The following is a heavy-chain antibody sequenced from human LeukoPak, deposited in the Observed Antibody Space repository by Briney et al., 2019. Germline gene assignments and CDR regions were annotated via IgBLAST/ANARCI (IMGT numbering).Heavy chain of an antibody. D-gene: IGHD6-13*01. CDR3: AKDGEEAAADRFDP. CDR1: GGSISSGDYY. J-gene: IGHJ5*02. V-gene: IGHV3-23*01. Sequence: ETLSLTCTVSGGSISSGDYYWSWVRQAPGKGLEWVSAISGSGGSTYYADSVKGRFTISRDNSKNTLYLQMNSLRAEDTAVYYCAKDGEEAAADRFDPWGQGTLVTVSS. CDR2: ISGSGGST.